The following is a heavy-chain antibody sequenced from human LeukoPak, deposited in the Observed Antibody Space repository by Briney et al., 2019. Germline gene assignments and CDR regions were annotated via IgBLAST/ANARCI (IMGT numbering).Heavy chain of an antibody. CDR3: AGSATGTHAEIGY. J-gene: IGHJ4*02. Sequence: PSETLSLTCTVSGDSISGYYWSWIRQPAGKGLEWIGHIHTSGSTNYNPSLKSRVTMSVDTSKNQFSLKVTSVTAADTAVYYCAGSATGTHAEIGYWGQGTLVTVSS. CDR2: IHTSGST. D-gene: IGHD1-1*01. CDR1: GDSISGYY. V-gene: IGHV4-4*07.